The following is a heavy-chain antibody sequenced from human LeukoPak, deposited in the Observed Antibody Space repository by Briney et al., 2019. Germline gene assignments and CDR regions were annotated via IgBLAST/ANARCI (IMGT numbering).Heavy chain of an antibody. CDR2: ISYDGSNK. D-gene: IGHD1-26*01. Sequence: GRSLRLSCAASGFTFSSYAMHWVRQAPGKGLEWVAVISYDGSNKYYADSVKGRFTISRDNSKNTLYLQMNSLRAEDTAVYYCARDPRNSGSSRLDYWGQGTLVTVSS. J-gene: IGHJ4*02. CDR1: GFTFSSYA. CDR3: ARDPRNSGSSRLDY. V-gene: IGHV3-30-3*01.